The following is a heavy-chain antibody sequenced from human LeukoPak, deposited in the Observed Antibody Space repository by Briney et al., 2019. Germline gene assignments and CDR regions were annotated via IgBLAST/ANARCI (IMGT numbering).Heavy chain of an antibody. CDR2: IIPIFGTA. D-gene: IGHD2-2*01. CDR3: ASRYCSSTSCHCYFDY. J-gene: IGHJ4*02. Sequence: SVRVSCKASGGTFSSYAISWVRQAPGQGLEWMGGIIPIFGTANYAQKFQGRVTITTDESTSTAYMELSSLRSEDTAVYYCASRYCSSTSCHCYFDYWGQGTLVTVSS. CDR1: GGTFSSYA. V-gene: IGHV1-69*05.